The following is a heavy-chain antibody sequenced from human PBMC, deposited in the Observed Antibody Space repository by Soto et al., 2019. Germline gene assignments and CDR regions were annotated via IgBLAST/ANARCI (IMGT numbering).Heavy chain of an antibody. V-gene: IGHV3-30-3*01. D-gene: IGHD3-3*01. CDR2: ISYDGSNK. J-gene: IGHJ6*02. Sequence: GGSLRLSCAASGFTFSSYAMHWVRQAPGKGLEWVAVISYDGSNKYYADSVKGRFTISRDNSKNTLYLQMNSLRAEDTAVYYCARAPSYYDFWSGYYYPSGMDVWGQGTTVTVS. CDR3: ARAPSYYDFWSGYYYPSGMDV. CDR1: GFTFSSYA.